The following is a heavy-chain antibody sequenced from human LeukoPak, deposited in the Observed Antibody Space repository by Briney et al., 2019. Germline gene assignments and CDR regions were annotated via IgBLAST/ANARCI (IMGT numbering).Heavy chain of an antibody. J-gene: IGHJ4*02. CDR1: GYTFTSYG. Sequence: ASVKVSCKASGYTFTSYGISWVRQAPGQGLEWMGWISAYNGNTNYAQKLQGRVTMTTDTSTSTAYMELRSLRSDDTAVYYCARETGGHSSSWYDYWGQGTLVTVSS. D-gene: IGHD6-13*01. CDR2: ISAYNGNT. V-gene: IGHV1-18*04. CDR3: ARETGGHSSSWYDY.